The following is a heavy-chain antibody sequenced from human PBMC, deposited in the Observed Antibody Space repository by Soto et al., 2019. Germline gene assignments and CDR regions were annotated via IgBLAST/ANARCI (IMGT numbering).Heavy chain of an antibody. V-gene: IGHV1-69*01. D-gene: IGHD1-7*01. CDR3: ARTGTNSGGYYYYGMDV. J-gene: IGHJ6*02. Sequence: QVQLVQSGAEVKKPGSSVKVSCKASGGTFSSYAISWVRQAPGQGLEWMGGIIPSFGTANYAQKFQGRVTITADESTSTAYMELSSLRSEDTAVYYCARTGTNSGGYYYYGMDVWGQGTTVTVSS. CDR1: GGTFSSYA. CDR2: IIPSFGTA.